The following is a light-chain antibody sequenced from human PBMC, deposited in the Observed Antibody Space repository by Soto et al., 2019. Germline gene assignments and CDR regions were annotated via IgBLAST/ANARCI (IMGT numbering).Light chain of an antibody. Sequence: DIQMTQSPSSLSESVGDRVTITCRASQNIGVYLNWYQKKPGKAPKLLIHAASSLHSGVPSTFSGSGSGTDFALTISSLQPEDFATYYCHQTAANPWTFAQGTKVEIK. CDR2: AAS. CDR3: HQTAANPWT. V-gene: IGKV1-39*01. J-gene: IGKJ1*01. CDR1: QNIGVY.